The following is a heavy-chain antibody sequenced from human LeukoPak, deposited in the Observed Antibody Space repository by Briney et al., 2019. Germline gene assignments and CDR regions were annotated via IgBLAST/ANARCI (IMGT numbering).Heavy chain of an antibody. D-gene: IGHD3-3*01. Sequence: PSETLSLTCTVSGGSISGYYWSWIRQPPGKGLEWIGYIYYSGNTNYNPSLRSRVTISVDTSKNQFSQKVKSVTAAGTAVYYCARGYYDFYWGQGTLVTVSS. CDR1: GGSISGYY. CDR3: ARGYYDFY. CDR2: IYYSGNT. V-gene: IGHV4-59*01. J-gene: IGHJ4*02.